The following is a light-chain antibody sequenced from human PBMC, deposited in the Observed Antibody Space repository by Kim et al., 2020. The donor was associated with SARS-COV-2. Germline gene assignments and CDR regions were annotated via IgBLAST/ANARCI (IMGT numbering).Light chain of an antibody. V-gene: IGLV4-69*01. CDR2: LNSDGSH. J-gene: IGLJ2*01. Sequence: QPVLTQSPSASASLGASVKLTCTLSSGHSSYAIAWHQQQPEKGPRYLMKLNSDGSHSKGDGIPDRFSGSSSGAERYLTISSLQSEDEADYYCQTWGTGEVFGGGTQLTV. CDR1: SGHSSYA. CDR3: QTWGTGEV.